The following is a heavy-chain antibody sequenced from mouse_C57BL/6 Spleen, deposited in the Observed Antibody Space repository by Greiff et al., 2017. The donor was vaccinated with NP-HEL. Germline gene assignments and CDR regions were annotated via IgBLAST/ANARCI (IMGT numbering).Heavy chain of an antibody. CDR3: TRDGVTTVDYAMDY. Sequence: EVKLVESGEGLVKPGGSLKLSCAASGFTFSSYAMSWVRQTPEKRLEWVAYISSGGDYIYYADTVKGRFTISRDNARNTLYLQMSSLKSEDTAMYYCTRDGVTTVDYAMDYWGQGTSVTVSS. CDR1: GFTFSSYA. V-gene: IGHV5-9-1*02. D-gene: IGHD1-1*01. CDR2: ISSGGDYI. J-gene: IGHJ4*01.